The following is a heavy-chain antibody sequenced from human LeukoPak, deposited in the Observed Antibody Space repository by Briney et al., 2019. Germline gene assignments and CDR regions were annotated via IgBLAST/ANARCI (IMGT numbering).Heavy chain of an antibody. Sequence: TSETLSLTCTVSAGSISSYYWTWLRQPPGKGLEWIGYIYDGGSTNYNPSLRSRVTISGDTSKNQFSLKLTSVTAADTAVYYCARVGSSGYYYKIDYWGQGTLVTVSS. CDR3: ARVGSSGYYYKIDY. D-gene: IGHD3-22*01. V-gene: IGHV4-59*01. J-gene: IGHJ4*02. CDR1: AGSISSYY. CDR2: IYDGGST.